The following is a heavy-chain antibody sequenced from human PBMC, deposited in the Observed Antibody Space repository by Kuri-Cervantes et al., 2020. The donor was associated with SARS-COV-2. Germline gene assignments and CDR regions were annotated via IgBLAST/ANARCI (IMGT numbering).Heavy chain of an antibody. Sequence: ESLKISCAVYGGSFSSYYWSWIRQPPGKGLEWIGYIYYSGSTNYNPSLKSRVTISVDTSKNQFSLKLSSVTAADTAVYYCARDGGSSWDFDYWGQGTLVTVSS. V-gene: IGHV4-59*01. CDR3: ARDGGSSWDFDY. D-gene: IGHD6-13*01. J-gene: IGHJ4*02. CDR1: GGSFSSYY. CDR2: IYYSGST.